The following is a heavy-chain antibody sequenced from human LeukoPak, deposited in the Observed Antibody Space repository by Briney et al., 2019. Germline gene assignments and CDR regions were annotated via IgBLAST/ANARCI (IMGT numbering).Heavy chain of an antibody. CDR3: ARDRVAFDI. J-gene: IGHJ3*02. CDR2: ISHNGSNK. Sequence: GRSLRLSCAASGFTFSSYAMHWVRQAPGKGLEWVAVISHNGSNKYYADSVKGRFTISRDNSKNTLYLQMNSLRAEDTAVYYCARDRVAFDIWGQGTMVTVSS. V-gene: IGHV3-30*04. CDR1: GFTFSSYA.